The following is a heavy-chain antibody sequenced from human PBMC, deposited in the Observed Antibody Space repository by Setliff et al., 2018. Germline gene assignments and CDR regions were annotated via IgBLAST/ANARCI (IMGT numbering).Heavy chain of an antibody. CDR2: ISAYNGNT. J-gene: IGHJ4*02. V-gene: IGHV1-18*01. CDR1: GYTFTSYG. CDR3: ARSYCSSTSCYPFDY. D-gene: IGHD2-2*01. Sequence: ASVKVSCKASGYTFTSYGISWVRQAPRQGLEWMGWISAYNGNTNYAQKLQGRVTMTTDTSTSTAYMELSSLRSEDTAVYYCARSYCSSTSCYPFDYWGQGTLVTVSS.